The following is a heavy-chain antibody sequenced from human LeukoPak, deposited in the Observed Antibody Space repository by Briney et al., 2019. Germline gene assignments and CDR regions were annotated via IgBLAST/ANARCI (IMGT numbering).Heavy chain of an antibody. V-gene: IGHV3-11*06. D-gene: IGHD6-19*01. CDR2: ISSSSSYT. Sequence: GGSLRLSCAASGFAFSDYYMSWIRQAPGKGLEWVSYISSSSSYTNYADSVKGRFTISRDNAKNSLYLQMNSLRAEDTAVYYCARDSSGWYYFDYWGQGTLVTVSS. CDR3: ARDSSGWYYFDY. CDR1: GFAFSDYY. J-gene: IGHJ4*02.